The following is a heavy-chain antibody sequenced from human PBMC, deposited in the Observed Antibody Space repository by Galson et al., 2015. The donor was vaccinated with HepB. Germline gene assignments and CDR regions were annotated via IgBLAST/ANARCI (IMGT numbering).Heavy chain of an antibody. J-gene: IGHJ4*02. CDR1: GGSISSGGYY. V-gene: IGHV4-31*03. CDR2: VYYIGSP. Sequence: LTCTVFGGSISSGGYYWSWIRQHPGKGLEWVGYVYYIGSPYYNPSLRSRVTISVDTSKYQFSLKLSSVTAVDTAVYYCARAPEGYYFDYWGQGTLVTVSS. CDR3: ARAPEGYYFDY.